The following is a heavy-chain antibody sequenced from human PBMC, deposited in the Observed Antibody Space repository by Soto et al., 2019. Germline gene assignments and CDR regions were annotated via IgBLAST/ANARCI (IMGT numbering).Heavy chain of an antibody. CDR1: GVTFTSYA. Sequence: GGSLRLSCAASGVTFTSYAMTWVRQVPGEGLQWVSSISKSGDSTYYADSVRGRFTTSRDNSKNTLYLQMNSLRAEDTAIYYCAKGSFGFDYWGQGTLVTVSS. D-gene: IGHD3-10*01. V-gene: IGHV3-23*01. J-gene: IGHJ4*02. CDR2: ISKSGDST. CDR3: AKGSFGFDY.